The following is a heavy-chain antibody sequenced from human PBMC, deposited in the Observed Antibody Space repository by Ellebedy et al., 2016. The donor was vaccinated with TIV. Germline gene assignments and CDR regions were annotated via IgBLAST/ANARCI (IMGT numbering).Heavy chain of an antibody. V-gene: IGHV3-30-3*01. CDR2: ISDDGGNK. J-gene: IGHJ4*02. CDR1: GFTFSTYA. Sequence: GGSLRLSCAASGFTFSTYAVLWVRQAPGKGLEWVALISDDGGNKYYADSVKGRFTISRDNSKNTLYPQMSSLRPEDTAVYYCARESLGAGDYWGQGTLVTVSS. CDR3: ARESLGAGDY. D-gene: IGHD1-26*01.